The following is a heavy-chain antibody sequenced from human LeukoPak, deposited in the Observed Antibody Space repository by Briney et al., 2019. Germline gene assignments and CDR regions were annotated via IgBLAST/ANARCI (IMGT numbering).Heavy chain of an antibody. V-gene: IGHV3-9*01. D-gene: IGHD4-23*01. Sequence: PGVSLRLFCVGSGFAFHNYAMHWVRRPPGKGLEWVSAINWNSDTKAYADSGKGRFTISRDRARNSLYLQMDSLRPEDTALYYCAKDTGGNGAYFYAMDVWGQGTSVTVSS. CDR1: GFAFHNYA. CDR3: AKDTGGNGAYFYAMDV. CDR2: INWNSDTK. J-gene: IGHJ6*02.